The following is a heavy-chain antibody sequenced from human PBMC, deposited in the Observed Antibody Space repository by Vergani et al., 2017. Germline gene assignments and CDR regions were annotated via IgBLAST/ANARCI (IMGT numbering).Heavy chain of an antibody. J-gene: IGHJ4*02. CDR1: GFTFNIYA. CDR3: AKSSNDILTGYYHFDY. D-gene: IGHD3-9*01. Sequence: EVRLLESGGGLVQPGGSLRLSCAASGFTFNIYAMSWVRQAPGKGLEWVSTITYNGGRTYYADSVKGRFTISRDNSKNTLYLQMNSLRAEDTAVYYCAKSSNDILTGYYHFDYWGQGTLVTVSS. V-gene: IGHV3-23*01. CDR2: ITYNGGRT.